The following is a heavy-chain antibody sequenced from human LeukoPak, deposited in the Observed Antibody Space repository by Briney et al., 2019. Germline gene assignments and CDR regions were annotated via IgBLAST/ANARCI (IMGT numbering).Heavy chain of an antibody. Sequence: ASVKVSCKASGYSFSTFDINWVRQAPGQGLEWMGWLSPNTGKTGYAQKFQDRVTITGNSSISTVDMELSSLTSGDTAVYYCARGPLTGEHYHYYMDVWGKGTTVTVSS. V-gene: IGHV1-8*03. J-gene: IGHJ6*03. CDR1: GYSFSTFD. D-gene: IGHD7-27*01. CDR3: ARGPLTGEHYHYYMDV. CDR2: LSPNTGKT.